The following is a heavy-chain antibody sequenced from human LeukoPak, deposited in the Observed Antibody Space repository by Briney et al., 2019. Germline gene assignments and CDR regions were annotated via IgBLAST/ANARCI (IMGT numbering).Heavy chain of an antibody. CDR1: GGSISSGDYY. CDR2: IYYSGTT. D-gene: IGHD2-15*01. V-gene: IGHV4-30-4*01. Sequence: SQTLSLTCTVSGGSISSGDYYWSGIRQPPGKGLEWIGYIYYSGTTYYNPSLKSRVTISVDTSKNQFSLKLSSVTAADTDVYYCARRGYCSGDSCYTFDYWGQGTLVTVSS. J-gene: IGHJ4*02. CDR3: ARRGYCSGDSCYTFDY.